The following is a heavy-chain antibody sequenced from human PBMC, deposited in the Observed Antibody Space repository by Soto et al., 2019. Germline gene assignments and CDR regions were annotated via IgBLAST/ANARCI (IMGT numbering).Heavy chain of an antibody. J-gene: IGHJ4*02. V-gene: IGHV4-39*01. D-gene: IGHD6-6*01. CDR2: IYYSGST. CDR1: GGSISSSSYY. CDR3: ARLSSIAARCFDY. Sequence: ASETLSLTCTVSGGSISSSSYYWGWIRQPPGKGLEWIGSIYYSGSTYYNPSLKSRITISVDTSKNQFSLKLSSVTAADTAVYYCARLSSIAARCFDYWGQGTLVTVSS.